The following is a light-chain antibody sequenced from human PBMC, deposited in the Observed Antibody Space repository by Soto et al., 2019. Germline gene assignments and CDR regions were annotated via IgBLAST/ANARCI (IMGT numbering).Light chain of an antibody. Sequence: EIVMTQSPATLSVSPGERATLSCRASQSVSSSFPWYQQKPGQPPRLLIYDTSTRATGIPARFSASGSGTEFTLTISSLQSEDFAVYYCQQYDAWPPMYTFGQGTKLEIK. CDR1: QSVSSS. V-gene: IGKV3-15*01. CDR3: QQYDAWPPMYT. CDR2: DTS. J-gene: IGKJ2*01.